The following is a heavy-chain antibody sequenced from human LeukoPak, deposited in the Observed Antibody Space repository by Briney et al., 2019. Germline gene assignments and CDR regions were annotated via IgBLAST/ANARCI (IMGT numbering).Heavy chain of an antibody. CDR3: AKWTRDFSYYDSSGYFDY. CDR2: ISVSGDSA. Sequence: GGSLRLSCVASGFTFTNYAVSWVRQAPGKGLEWVSGISVSGDSANYADSVKGRFTISRDNSKNTLYLQMNSLRAEDTAVYYCAKWTRDFSYYDSSGYFDYWGQGTLVTVSS. CDR1: GFTFTNYA. V-gene: IGHV3-23*01. D-gene: IGHD3-22*01. J-gene: IGHJ4*02.